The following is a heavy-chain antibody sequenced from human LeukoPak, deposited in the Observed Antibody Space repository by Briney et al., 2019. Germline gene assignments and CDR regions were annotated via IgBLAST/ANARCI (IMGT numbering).Heavy chain of an antibody. Sequence: PGGSLRLSCAASGFTVSSYLMHWVRQAPGKWLVWVSRINRDGSSTTYADSVKGRFTISRDNAKNTVYLQMNSLRAEDTAVYYCARGPGGWYASDCWGQGTMVTVSS. D-gene: IGHD6-19*01. J-gene: IGHJ4*02. CDR3: ARGPGGWYASDC. V-gene: IGHV3-74*01. CDR2: INRDGSST. CDR1: GFTVSSYL.